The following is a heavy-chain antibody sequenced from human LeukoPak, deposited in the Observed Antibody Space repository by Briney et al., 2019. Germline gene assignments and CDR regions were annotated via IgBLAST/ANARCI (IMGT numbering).Heavy chain of an antibody. J-gene: IGHJ3*02. CDR3: ARASHYYDSSGYYVDAFDI. Sequence: SQTLSLTCTVSGGSNSSGSYYWSWIRQPAGKGLEWIGRIYTSGSTNYNPSLKSRVTISVDTSKNQFSLKLSSVTAADTAVYYCARASHYYDSSGYYVDAFDIWGQGTMVTVPS. CDR2: IYTSGST. D-gene: IGHD3-22*01. V-gene: IGHV4-61*02. CDR1: GGSNSSGSYY.